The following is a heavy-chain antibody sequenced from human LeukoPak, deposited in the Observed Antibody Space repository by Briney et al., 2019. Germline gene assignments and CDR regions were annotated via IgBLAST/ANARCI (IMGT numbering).Heavy chain of an antibody. CDR3: ARDRRAMVRGVPFNYGMDV. Sequence: SETLSLTCTVSGGSVSSGSSYWSWIRQPPGKGLEWIGYIYYSGSTNYNPSLKSRVTISVDTSKNQFSLKLSSVTAADTAVYYCARDRRAMVRGVPFNYGMDVWGKGTTVTVSS. D-gene: IGHD3-10*01. V-gene: IGHV4-61*01. CDR1: GGSVSSGSSY. J-gene: IGHJ6*04. CDR2: IYYSGST.